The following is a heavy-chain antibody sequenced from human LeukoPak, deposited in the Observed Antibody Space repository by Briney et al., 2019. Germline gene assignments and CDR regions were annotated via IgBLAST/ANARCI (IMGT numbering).Heavy chain of an antibody. CDR1: VYTFTSHV. V-gene: IGHV1-8*03. CDR2: INPNSGNT. Sequence: GASLKVSRKASVYTFTSHVINGVRQATGQGLEWMGWINPNSGNTGYAQKFQGRVTITRNTSISTANMELSSLRSEDTAVYYCARGLLRTKWLLCYWGQGTLVTVSS. CDR3: ARGLLRTKWLLCY. J-gene: IGHJ4*02. D-gene: IGHD3-22*01.